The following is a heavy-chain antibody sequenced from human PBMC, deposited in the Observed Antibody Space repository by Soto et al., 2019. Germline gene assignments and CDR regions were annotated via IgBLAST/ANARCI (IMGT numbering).Heavy chain of an antibody. CDR1: GFTFSSYA. J-gene: IGHJ4*02. V-gene: IGHV3-30-3*01. D-gene: IGHD5-18*01. Sequence: GGSLRLSCAASGFTFSSYAMHWVRQAPGKGLEWVAVISYDGSNKYYADSVKGRFTISRDNSKNTLYLQMNSLRAEDTAVYYCARDRRAPPRGYSYGSLLDYWGQGTLVTVSS. CDR2: ISYDGSNK. CDR3: ARDRRAPPRGYSYGSLLDY.